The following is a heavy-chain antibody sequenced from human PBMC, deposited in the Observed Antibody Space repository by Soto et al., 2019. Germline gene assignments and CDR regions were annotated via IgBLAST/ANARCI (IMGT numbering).Heavy chain of an antibody. D-gene: IGHD2-15*01. J-gene: IGHJ4*02. CDR2: FSGSGGST. CDR1: GITFSNYA. Sequence: GGSLRLSCAAPGITFSNYAMSWVRQAPGKGLEWVSAFSGSGGSTYYADSVKGRFTISRDNVEDTLFLQLNNVRGDDTAVYFCAKGPLDDCLGGSCHFDHWGQGVLVTVSS. CDR3: AKGPLDDCLGGSCHFDH. V-gene: IGHV3-23*01.